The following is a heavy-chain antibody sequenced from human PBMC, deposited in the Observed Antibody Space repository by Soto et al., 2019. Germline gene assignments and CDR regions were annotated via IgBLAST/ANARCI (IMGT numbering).Heavy chain of an antibody. CDR2: IYYSGST. V-gene: IGHV4-30-4*01. Sequence: PSETLSLTCAVYGGSISSGDYYWSWIRQPPGKGLEWIGYIYYSGSTYYNPSLKSRVTISVDTSKNQFSLKLSSVTAADTAVYYCARYPSGDSYYYDSSGYYVHWGQGTLVTVSS. D-gene: IGHD3-22*01. CDR3: ARYPSGDSYYYDSSGYYVH. J-gene: IGHJ1*01. CDR1: GGSISSGDYY.